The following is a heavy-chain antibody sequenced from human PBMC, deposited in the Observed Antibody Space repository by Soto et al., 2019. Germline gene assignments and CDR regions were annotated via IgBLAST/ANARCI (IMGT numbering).Heavy chain of an antibody. CDR2: SRNRVKSFTT. CDR3: ARASTPDSTGYDY. V-gene: IGHV3-72*01. Sequence: EVQLVESGGGLVQPGGSLRLSCAASGFTLSDHYLDWVRQAPGKGLEWVGRSRNRVKSFTTAYAASVRGRFTFSRDDSTNSLYLQMNSLKTDDTALYYCARASTPDSTGYDYGGQGTLVTVSS. J-gene: IGHJ4*02. CDR1: GFTLSDHY. D-gene: IGHD3-3*01.